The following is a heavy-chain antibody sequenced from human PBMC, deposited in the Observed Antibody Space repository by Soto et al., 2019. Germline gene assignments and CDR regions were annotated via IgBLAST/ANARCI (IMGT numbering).Heavy chain of an antibody. J-gene: IGHJ5*02. CDR2: IIPIFGTA. D-gene: IGHD2-15*01. CDR1: GGTFSSYA. V-gene: IGHV1-69*12. CDR3: ATTSGGNSFSWSDP. Sequence: QVQLVQSGAEVKKPGSSVKVSCKASGGTFSSYAISWVRQAPGQGLEWMGGIIPIFGTANYAQKFQGRVTXXAXEXXSTAYMELSSLRSEDTAVYYCATTSGGNSFSWSDPWGQGTLVTVSS.